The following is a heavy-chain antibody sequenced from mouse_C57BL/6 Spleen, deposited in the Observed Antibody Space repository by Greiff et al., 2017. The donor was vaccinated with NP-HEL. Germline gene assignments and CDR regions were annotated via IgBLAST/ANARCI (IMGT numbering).Heavy chain of an antibody. Sequence: EVKLMESGGGLVKPGGSLKLSCAASGFTFSSYAMSWVRQTPEKRLEWVATISDGGSYTYYPDNVQGRFTISRDNAKNNLYLQMSHLKSEDTAMYYCARDRDYYGSSYYFDYWGQGTTLTVSS. J-gene: IGHJ2*01. V-gene: IGHV5-4*01. CDR1: GFTFSSYA. D-gene: IGHD1-1*01. CDR2: ISDGGSYT. CDR3: ARDRDYYGSSYYFDY.